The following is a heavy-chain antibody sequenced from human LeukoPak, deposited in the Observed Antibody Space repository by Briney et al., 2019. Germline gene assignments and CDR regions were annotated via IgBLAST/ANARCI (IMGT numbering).Heavy chain of an antibody. D-gene: IGHD1-20*01. CDR1: GYTFIDYC. V-gene: IGHV1-2*06. J-gene: IGHJ6*03. Sequence: GASMKVSCKASGYTFIDYCIHWVRQAPGQGLELMGRISPNSGGTNYAQKFQGRVTMTSDTSISTAYMELSRLRSDDTAVYYCASEYNWNDPAYYYYTDVWGKGTTVTVSS. CDR2: ISPNSGGT. CDR3: ASEYNWNDPAYYYYTDV.